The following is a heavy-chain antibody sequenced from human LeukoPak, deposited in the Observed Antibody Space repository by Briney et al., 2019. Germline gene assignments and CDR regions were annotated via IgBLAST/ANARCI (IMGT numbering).Heavy chain of an antibody. J-gene: IGHJ4*02. D-gene: IGHD3-3*02. CDR3: ARDVALRSLPGGYFDY. Sequence: GRSLRLSCAASGFTFSSYGKHWVRQAPGKGLEWVAVIWYDGSNKYYADSVKGRFTISRDNSKNTLYLQMNSLRAEDTAVYYCARDVALRSLPGGYFDYWGQGTLVTVSS. V-gene: IGHV3-33*01. CDR2: IWYDGSNK. CDR1: GFTFSSYG.